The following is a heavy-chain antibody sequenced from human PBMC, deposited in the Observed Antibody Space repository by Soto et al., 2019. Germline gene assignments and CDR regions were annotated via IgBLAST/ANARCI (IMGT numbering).Heavy chain of an antibody. V-gene: IGHV1-8*01. J-gene: IGHJ4*02. CDR2: MNPNSGNT. CDR3: ARRGVWSGYPYYFDY. Sequence: QVPLVQSGAEVKKPGASVKVSCKASGYTFTSYDINWVRQATGQGLEWMGWMNPNSGNTGHAQKFQGRVTMTGNTCISTAYLELGSLSSEDTAVYYCARRGVWSGYPYYFDYWGQGALVTVSS. CDR1: GYTFTSYD. D-gene: IGHD3-3*01.